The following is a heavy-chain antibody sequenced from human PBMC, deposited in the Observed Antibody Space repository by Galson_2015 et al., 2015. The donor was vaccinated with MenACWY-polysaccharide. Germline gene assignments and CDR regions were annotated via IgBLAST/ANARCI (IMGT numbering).Heavy chain of an antibody. J-gene: IGHJ4*02. Sequence: SLRLSCAAPGFIFSPYWMSRVRQAPGKGLEWVANIHQDGSEKYYLDSVKGRFTISRDNANKSLYLQMNSLRAEDTAVYYCARGRPGYSSTWSSYWGQGTLVTVSS. CDR2: IHQDGSEK. CDR1: GFIFSPYW. V-gene: IGHV3-7*01. D-gene: IGHD6-13*01. CDR3: ARGRPGYSSTWSSY.